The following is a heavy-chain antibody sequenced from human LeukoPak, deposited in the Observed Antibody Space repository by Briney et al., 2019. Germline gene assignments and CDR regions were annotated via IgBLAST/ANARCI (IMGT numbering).Heavy chain of an antibody. CDR1: GFNVSSNY. Sequence: GGSLRLSCEASGFNVSSNYMTWVRQAPGKGLEWVSLIYGDGTTDYADSVKGRFHISRHNSKNTLYLQMNSLRAEDTAVYYCARGTIYLDYWGQGNLWTVSS. V-gene: IGHV3-53*04. J-gene: IGHJ4*02. D-gene: IGHD2-21*01. CDR2: IYGDGTT. CDR3: ARGTIYLDY.